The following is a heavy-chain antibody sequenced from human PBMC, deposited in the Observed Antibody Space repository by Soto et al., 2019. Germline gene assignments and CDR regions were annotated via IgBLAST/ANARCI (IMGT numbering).Heavy chain of an antibody. V-gene: IGHV3-66*01. CDR2: IYSGGST. CDR1: GFTVSSNY. CDR3: ARVAEDIVATKGHFDY. Sequence: EVQLVESGGGLVQPGGSLRLSCAASGFTVSSNYMSWVRQAPGKGLEWVSVIYSGGSTYYADSVKGRFTISRDNSKNTLYLQMNSLRAEDTAVYYCARVAEDIVATKGHFDYWGQGTLVTVSS. D-gene: IGHD5-12*01. J-gene: IGHJ4*02.